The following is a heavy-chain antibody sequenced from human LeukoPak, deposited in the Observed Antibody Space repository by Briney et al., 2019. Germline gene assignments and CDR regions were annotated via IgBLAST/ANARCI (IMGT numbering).Heavy chain of an antibody. J-gene: IGHJ4*02. V-gene: IGHV1-69*04. CDR2: IIPILGIA. Sequence: ASVKVSCKASGGTFSSYTISWVRQAPGQGLEWMGRIIPILGIANYAQKFQGRVTITADKSTSTAYMELSSLRSEDTAVYYCAREIVGATREISWGQGTLVAVSS. CDR1: GGTFSSYT. D-gene: IGHD1-26*01. CDR3: AREIVGATREIS.